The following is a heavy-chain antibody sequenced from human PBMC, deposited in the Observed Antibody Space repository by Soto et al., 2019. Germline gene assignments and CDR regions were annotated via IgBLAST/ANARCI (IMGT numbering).Heavy chain of an antibody. CDR1: GFTFSKAW. CDR2: IMSKTDGGTT. Sequence: GGSLRLSCATSGFTFSKAWVGWVRQAPGKGLEWVGHIMSKTDGGTTDYAAPVKGRFTISRDDSKSTLYLQMNSLKTEDTAFYYCTTDSGMSPYSFDYWGQGTLVTVSS. CDR3: TTDSGMSPYSFDY. D-gene: IGHD1-26*01. V-gene: IGHV3-15*01. J-gene: IGHJ4*02.